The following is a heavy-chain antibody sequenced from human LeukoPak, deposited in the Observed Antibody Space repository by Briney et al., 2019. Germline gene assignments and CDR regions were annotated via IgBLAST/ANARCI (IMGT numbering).Heavy chain of an antibody. D-gene: IGHD3-10*01. CDR3: ARGITMVRGVIVLDAFDI. CDR2: IYHSGSA. J-gene: IGHJ3*02. Sequence: SETLSLTCAVSGDSFSSGAYSWNWIRQPPGKGLEWIGYIYHSGSAYYNPSLKSRVTISVDRSKNQFSLKLSSVTAADTAVYYCARGITMVRGVIVLDAFDIWGQGTMVTVSS. CDR1: GDSFSSGAYS. V-gene: IGHV4-30-2*01.